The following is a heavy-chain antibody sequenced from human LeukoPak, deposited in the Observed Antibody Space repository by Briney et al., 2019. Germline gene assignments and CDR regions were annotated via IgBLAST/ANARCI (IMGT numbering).Heavy chain of an antibody. Sequence: PSETLSLTCTVSGGSISSYYWSWIWQPAGKGLEWIGRIYTSGSTNYNPSLKSRVTMSVDTSKNQFSLKLSSVTAADTAVYYCARYSSSSGWYFDLWGRGTLVTVSS. CDR2: IYTSGST. CDR3: ARYSSSSGWYFDL. J-gene: IGHJ2*01. CDR1: GGSISSYY. V-gene: IGHV4-4*07. D-gene: IGHD6-6*01.